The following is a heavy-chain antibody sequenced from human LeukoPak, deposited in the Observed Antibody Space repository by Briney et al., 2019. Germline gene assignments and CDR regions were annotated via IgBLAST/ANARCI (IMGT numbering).Heavy chain of an antibody. Sequence: GRSLRLSCAASGFTFSSYGMHWVRQAPGKGLEWVAVIWYDGSNKYYADSVKGRFTISRDNSKNTLYLQMNSLRAEDTAVYYCARDYGSSSGFDYWGQEPWSPSPQ. CDR3: ARDYGSSSGFDY. J-gene: IGHJ4*01. CDR2: IWYDGSNK. CDR1: GFTFSSYG. V-gene: IGHV3-33*01. D-gene: IGHD6-6*01.